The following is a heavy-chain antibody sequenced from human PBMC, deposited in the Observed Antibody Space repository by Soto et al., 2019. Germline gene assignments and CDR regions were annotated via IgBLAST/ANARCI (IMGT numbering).Heavy chain of an antibody. Sequence: ASVKVSCKASGYTFTSYGISWVRQAPGQGLEWMGWISAYNGNTYYNPSLKSRVTISVDTSKNQFSLKLSSVTAADTAVYYCARSIGTYFDYWGQGTLVTVSS. J-gene: IGHJ4*02. CDR2: ISAYNGNT. D-gene: IGHD1-1*01. CDR1: GYTFTSYG. CDR3: ARSIGTYFDY. V-gene: IGHV1-18*01.